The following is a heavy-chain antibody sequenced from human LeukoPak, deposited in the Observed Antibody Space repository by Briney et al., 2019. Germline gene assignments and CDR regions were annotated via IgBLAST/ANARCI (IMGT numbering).Heavy chain of an antibody. CDR2: TSGDGGST. J-gene: IGHJ5*02. CDR3: AKDYGQLWWFDP. V-gene: IGHV3-43*02. D-gene: IGHD6-6*01. Sequence: GGSLRLSCAASGFTFDDYAMHWVRQAPGKGLEWVSLTSGDGGSTYYADSVKGRFTISRDNSKNSLYLQMNSLRTEDTALYYCAKDYGQLWWFDPWGQGTLVTVSS. CDR1: GFTFDDYA.